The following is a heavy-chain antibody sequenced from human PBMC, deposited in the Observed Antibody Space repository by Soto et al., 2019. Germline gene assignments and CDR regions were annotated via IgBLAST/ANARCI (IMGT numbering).Heavy chain of an antibody. CDR2: IIPIFGTA. D-gene: IGHD1-26*01. CDR1: GGTFSSYA. V-gene: IGHV1-69*13. J-gene: IGHJ5*02. Sequence: SVKVSCKASGGTFSSYAISWVRQAPGQGLEWMGGIIPIFGTANYAQKFQGRVTITADESTSTAYMELSSLRSEDTAVYYCARARVGRIGWFDPWGQGTLVTVSS. CDR3: ARARVGRIGWFDP.